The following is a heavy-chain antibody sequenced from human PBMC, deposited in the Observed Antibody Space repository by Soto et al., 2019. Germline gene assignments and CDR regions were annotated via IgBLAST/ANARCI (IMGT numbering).Heavy chain of an antibody. D-gene: IGHD4-17*01. V-gene: IGHV4-31*03. CDR3: ARDADYGGSRGGMDV. J-gene: IGHJ6*02. CDR1: GGSVNNANYF. CDR2: IYYSGST. Sequence: QVRLEESGPGLVKPSETLSLICSVSGGSVNNANYFWNWIRHHPENGLEWIGYIYYSGSTRYNPSFKTRATLSIDTSKNQFSLRLNSVTVAATAVYFCARDADYGGSRGGMDVWGRGTTVTVSS.